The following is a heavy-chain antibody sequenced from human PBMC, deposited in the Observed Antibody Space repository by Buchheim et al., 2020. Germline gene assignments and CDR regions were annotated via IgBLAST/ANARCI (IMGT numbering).Heavy chain of an antibody. V-gene: IGHV4-34*01. CDR3: ARVGYYGSGSFGY. J-gene: IGHJ4*02. CDR1: GGSFNGYY. Sequence: QVQLQQWGAGLLKPSETLSLNCAVFGGSFNGYYWSWIRQPPGKGLEWIGEINHSGSTNYNPSLKSRVTILIDTSKTQFFLRLSSVSAADTAVYYCARVGYYGSGSFGYWGQGTL. CDR2: INHSGST. D-gene: IGHD3-10*01.